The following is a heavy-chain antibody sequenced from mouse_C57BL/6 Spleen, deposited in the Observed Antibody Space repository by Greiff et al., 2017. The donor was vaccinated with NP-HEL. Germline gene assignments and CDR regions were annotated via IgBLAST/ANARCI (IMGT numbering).Heavy chain of an antibody. D-gene: IGHD1-1*01. J-gene: IGHJ2*01. CDR1: GYTFTDYY. Sequence: EVQLQQSGPELVKPGASVKISCKASGYTFTDYYMNWVKQSHGKSLEWIGDINPNNGGTSYNQKFKGKATLTVDKSSSTAYMERRSLTSEDSAVYYCASLYYYGSSPYYFDYWGQGTTLTVSS. CDR3: ASLYYYGSSPYYFDY. V-gene: IGHV1-26*01. CDR2: INPNNGGT.